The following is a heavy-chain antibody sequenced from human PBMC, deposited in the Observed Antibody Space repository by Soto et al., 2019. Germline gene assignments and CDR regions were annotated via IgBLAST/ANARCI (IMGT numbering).Heavy chain of an antibody. V-gene: IGHV3-30*18. CDR2: ISYDGSNK. CDR3: AKASTFDI. J-gene: IGHJ3*02. Sequence: MDWFRQAPGKGLEWVAVISYDGSNKYYADSVKGRFTISRDNSKNTLYLQMNSLRAEDTAVYYCAKASTFDIWGQGTMVTVSS.